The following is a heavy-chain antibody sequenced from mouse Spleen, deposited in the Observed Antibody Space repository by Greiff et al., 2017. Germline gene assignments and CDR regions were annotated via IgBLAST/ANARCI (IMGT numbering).Heavy chain of an antibody. CDR2: FHPYNDDT. D-gene: IGHD2-1*01. V-gene: IGHV1-47*01. J-gene: IGHJ4*01. CDR3: ARAGNDYAMDY. CDR1: GYTFTTYP. Sequence: VRGVESGAELVKPGASVKMSCKASGYTFTTYPIEWMKQNHGKSLEWIGNFHPYNDDTKYNEKFKGKATLTVEKSSSTVYLELSRLTSDDSAVYYCARAGNDYAMDYWGQGTSVTVSS.